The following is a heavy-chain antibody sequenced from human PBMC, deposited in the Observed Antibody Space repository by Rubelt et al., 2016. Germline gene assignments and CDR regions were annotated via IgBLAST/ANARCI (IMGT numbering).Heavy chain of an antibody. CDR3: TRAIGNRDND. CDR1: GFPFEDCV. D-gene: IGHD1-14*01. V-gene: IGHV3-9*01. Sequence: PGRSLRLSCASSGFPFEDCVMHWVRQVPGKGLEWVSGISWNSAMLQYADSVKGRFTISRDNAKNSLHLQMSSLRAEDTAMYYCTRAIGNRDNDWGQGTLVTVSS. J-gene: IGHJ4*02. CDR2: ISWNSAML.